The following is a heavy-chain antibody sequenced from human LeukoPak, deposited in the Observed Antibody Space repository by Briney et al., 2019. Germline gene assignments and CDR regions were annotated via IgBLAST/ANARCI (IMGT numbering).Heavy chain of an antibody. CDR2: ISSSSSYI. D-gene: IGHD4-17*01. CDR1: GFTFSSYS. V-gene: IGHV3-21*01. CDR3: ARDWYDYGDYPDGY. J-gene: IGHJ4*02. Sequence: GGSLRLSCAASGFTFSSYSMNWVRQAPGKGLEWVSSISSSSSYIYYADSVKGRFTIFRDNAKNSLYLQMNSLRAEDTAVYYCARDWYDYGDYPDGYWGQGTLVTVSS.